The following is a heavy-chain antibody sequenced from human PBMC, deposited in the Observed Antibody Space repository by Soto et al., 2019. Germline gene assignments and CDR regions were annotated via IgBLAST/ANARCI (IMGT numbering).Heavy chain of an antibody. D-gene: IGHD3-22*01. CDR1: GGSISSSSYY. J-gene: IGHJ4*02. V-gene: IGHV4-39*01. Sequence: SETLSLTCTVSGGSISSSSYYWGWIRQPPGKGLEWIGSIYYSGSTYYNPSLKSRVTISVDTSKNQFSLKLSSVTAADTAVYYCARQDYYDSSGYYVDYWGQGTLVTVSS. CDR3: ARQDYYDSSGYYVDY. CDR2: IYYSGST.